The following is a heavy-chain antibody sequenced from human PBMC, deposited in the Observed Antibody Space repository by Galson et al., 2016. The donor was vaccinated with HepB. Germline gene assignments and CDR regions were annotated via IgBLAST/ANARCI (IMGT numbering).Heavy chain of an antibody. D-gene: IGHD3-22*01. Sequence: QSGAEVKKPGESLKISCQAYGNIFTTYWIAWVRQMPGKGLEWMAIIYPGNSDIRYSPSFKGHVTISADKSISTAYLQWSSLKASDSAMYYCATVVTFYHGMEVWGQGTTVTVSS. J-gene: IGHJ6*02. CDR3: ATVVTFYHGMEV. CDR1: GNIFTTYW. V-gene: IGHV5-51*01. CDR2: IYPGNSDI.